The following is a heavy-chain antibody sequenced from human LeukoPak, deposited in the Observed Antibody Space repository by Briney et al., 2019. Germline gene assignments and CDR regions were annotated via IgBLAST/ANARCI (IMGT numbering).Heavy chain of an antibody. CDR2: ISSSGSTI. Sequence: GGSLRLSCAASGFTFSSYEMNWVRQAPGKGLEWVSYISSSGSTIYYADSVKGRFTISRDNAKNMLFLHMNNLRPEDTAVYYCAKDGALRDWLSSAFDFWGQGSMVTVSS. J-gene: IGHJ3*01. D-gene: IGHD3-9*01. V-gene: IGHV3-48*03. CDR1: GFTFSSYE. CDR3: AKDGALRDWLSSAFDF.